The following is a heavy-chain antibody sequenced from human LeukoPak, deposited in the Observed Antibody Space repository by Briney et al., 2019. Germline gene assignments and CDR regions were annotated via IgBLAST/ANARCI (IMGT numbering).Heavy chain of an antibody. CDR3: AREPYGSGSIDY. CDR1: GGSFSGYY. J-gene: IGHJ4*02. V-gene: IGHV4-34*01. D-gene: IGHD3-10*01. Sequence: IPSETLSLTCAVYGGSFSGYYWSWIRQPPVKELEWIGEINHSGSTNYNPSLKSRVTISVDTSKNQFSLKLSSVTAADTAVYYCAREPYGSGSIDYWGQGTLVTVSS. CDR2: INHSGST.